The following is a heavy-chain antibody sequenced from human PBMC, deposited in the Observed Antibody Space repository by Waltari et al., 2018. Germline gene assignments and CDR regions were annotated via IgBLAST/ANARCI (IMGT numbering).Heavy chain of an antibody. D-gene: IGHD4-17*01. CDR3: ARYYGDYNLGSDY. V-gene: IGHV3-21*01. J-gene: IGHJ4*02. Sequence: EVQLVESGGGLVKPGGSLRLSCAASGFTFSSYSMNWVRQAPGKGLGWVSSISSSSSYIYYADSVKGRFTISRDNAKNSLYLQMNSLRAEDTAVYYCARYYGDYNLGSDYWGQGTLVTVSS. CDR2: ISSSSSYI. CDR1: GFTFSSYS.